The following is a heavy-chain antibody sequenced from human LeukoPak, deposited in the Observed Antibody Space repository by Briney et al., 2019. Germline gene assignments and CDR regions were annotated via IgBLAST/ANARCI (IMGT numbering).Heavy chain of an antibody. D-gene: IGHD3-22*01. J-gene: IGHJ4*02. V-gene: IGHV3-23*01. Sequence: PGGSLRLSCAASGFTFSSYAMSWVRQALEQGLEWVSAISGSGGSTYYADSVKGRFTISRDNSKNTLYLQMNSLRAEDTAVYYCAKGTNYYDSSGADYWGQGTLVTVSS. CDR2: ISGSGGST. CDR3: AKGTNYYDSSGADY. CDR1: GFTFSSYA.